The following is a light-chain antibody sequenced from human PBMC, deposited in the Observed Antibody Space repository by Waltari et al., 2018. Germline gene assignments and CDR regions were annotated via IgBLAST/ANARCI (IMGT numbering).Light chain of an antibody. CDR2: DVS. CDR3: CSYAGNYVWV. J-gene: IGLJ3*02. CDR1: SSDIGRYDI. Sequence: QSALTQPAAVPGSPGQSVTISCTGASSDIGRYDIVSWYQQHPGNAPKLVISDVSKRPSGVSDRFSGSKSGDTASLTISGLQFEDEADYYCCSYAGNYVWVFGGGTRLTVL. V-gene: IGLV2-23*02.